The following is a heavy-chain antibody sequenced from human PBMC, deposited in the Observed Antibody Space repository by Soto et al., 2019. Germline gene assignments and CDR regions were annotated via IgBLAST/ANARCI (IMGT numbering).Heavy chain of an antibody. Sequence: QSLTCAVSGGPISSSNWWSWVRQPPGKGLEWIGEIYHSGSTNYNPSLKSRVTISVDKSKNQFSLKLSSVTAADTAVYYCARYGSIAARWMAIFDYWGQGTLVTVSS. CDR2: IYHSGST. D-gene: IGHD6-6*01. V-gene: IGHV4-4*02. CDR3: ARYGSIAARWMAIFDY. CDR1: GGPISSSNW. J-gene: IGHJ4*02.